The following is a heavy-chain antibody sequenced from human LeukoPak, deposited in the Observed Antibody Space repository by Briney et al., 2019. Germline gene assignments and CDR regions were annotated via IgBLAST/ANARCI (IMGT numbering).Heavy chain of an antibody. Sequence: GASVKVSCKASGYTFTSHYMHWVRQAPGQGLEWMGIINPSGGSTSYAQKFQGRVTMTRDTSTSTVYMELSSLRSEDTAVYYCARGDLGSGGSCYWFDPWGQGTLVTVSS. D-gene: IGHD2-15*01. CDR2: INPSGGST. V-gene: IGHV1-46*01. CDR1: GYTFTSHY. J-gene: IGHJ5*02. CDR3: ARGDLGSGGSCYWFDP.